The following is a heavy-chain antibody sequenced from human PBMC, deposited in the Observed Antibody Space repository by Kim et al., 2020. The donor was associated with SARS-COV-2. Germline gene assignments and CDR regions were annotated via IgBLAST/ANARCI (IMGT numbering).Heavy chain of an antibody. D-gene: IGHD5-18*01. CDR3: ARGHTAMASYLRRTDYGMDV. Sequence: SETLSLTCAVYGGSFSGYYWSWIRQPPGKGLEWIGEINHSGSTNYNPSLKSRVTISVDTSKNQFSLKLSSVTAADTAVYYCARGHTAMASYLRRTDYGMDVWGQGTTVTVSS. J-gene: IGHJ6*02. CDR2: INHSGST. V-gene: IGHV4-34*01. CDR1: GGSFSGYY.